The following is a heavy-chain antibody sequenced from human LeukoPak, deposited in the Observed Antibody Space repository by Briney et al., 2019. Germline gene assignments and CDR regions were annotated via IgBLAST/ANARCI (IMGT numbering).Heavy chain of an antibody. Sequence: SETLSLTCTVSGGSISSYYWSWIRQPPGKGLEWIGYIYYSGSTNYNPSLKSRVTISVDTSKNQFSLKLSSVTAADTAVYYCARTPVPQSFDYWGQGTLVTVSS. CDR2: IYYSGST. V-gene: IGHV4-59*01. CDR3: ARTPVPQSFDY. CDR1: GGSISSYY. J-gene: IGHJ4*02.